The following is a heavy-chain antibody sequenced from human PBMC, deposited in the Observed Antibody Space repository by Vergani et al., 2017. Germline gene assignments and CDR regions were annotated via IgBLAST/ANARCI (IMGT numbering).Heavy chain of an antibody. CDR2: ISSSSSYI. CDR3: ARQTFYDSSGYYYPDAFDI. D-gene: IGHD3-22*01. Sequence: EVQLMESGGGLVKPGGSLRLSCAASGFTFSSYSMNWVRQAPGKGLEWVSSISSSSSYIYYADSVKGRFTISRDNAKNSLYLQMNSLRAEDTAVYYCARQTFYDSSGYYYPDAFDIWGQGTMVTVSS. V-gene: IGHV3-21*01. J-gene: IGHJ3*02. CDR1: GFTFSSYS.